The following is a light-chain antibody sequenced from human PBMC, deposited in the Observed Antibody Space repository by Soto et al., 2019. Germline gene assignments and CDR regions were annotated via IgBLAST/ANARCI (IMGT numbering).Light chain of an antibody. CDR1: SSDVGSYNR. Sequence: QSALTQPPSVSGSPGQSVTISCTGTSSDVGSYNRVSWYQQPPGTAPKLMIYEVNNRPSGVPDRFSGSKSGNTASLTISGLQAEDEADYYCSSSTSSTTLVFGGGTKVTVL. CDR3: SSSTSSTTLV. V-gene: IGLV2-18*02. CDR2: EVN. J-gene: IGLJ2*01.